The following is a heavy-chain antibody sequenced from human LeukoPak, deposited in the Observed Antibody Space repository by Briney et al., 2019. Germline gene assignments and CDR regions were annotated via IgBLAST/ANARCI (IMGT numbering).Heavy chain of an antibody. CDR1: GFTFSSYW. J-gene: IGHJ4*02. Sequence: GGSLRLSCAASGFTFSSYWMHWVRQAPGKGLVWVSRINSDGSSTSYADSVKGRVTVSRDNTKNTLYLQMNSLRAEDTAVYYCARDLGGYDLNYWGQGTLVTVSS. CDR3: ARDLGGYDLNY. CDR2: INSDGSST. D-gene: IGHD5-12*01. V-gene: IGHV3-74*01.